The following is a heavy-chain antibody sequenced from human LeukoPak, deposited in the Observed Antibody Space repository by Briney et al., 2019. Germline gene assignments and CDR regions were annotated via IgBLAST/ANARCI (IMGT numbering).Heavy chain of an antibody. CDR2: IYPGDSDT. V-gene: IGHV5-51*01. CDR1: GYSFTSYW. Sequence: GESLKISCKGSGYSFTSYWIGWVRQMPGKGLEWMGIIYPGDSDTRYSPSFQDQVIISADKSISTAYLQWSSLKASDTAMYYCARQVELERLAYYMDVWAKGPRSPSR. J-gene: IGHJ6*03. CDR3: ARQVELERLAYYMDV. D-gene: IGHD1-1*01.